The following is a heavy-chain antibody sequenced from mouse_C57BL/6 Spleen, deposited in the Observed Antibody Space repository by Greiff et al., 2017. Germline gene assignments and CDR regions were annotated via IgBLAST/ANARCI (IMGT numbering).Heavy chain of an antibody. D-gene: IGHD3-2*02. CDR2: IDPSDSET. CDR1: GYTFTSYW. CDR3: AKYSSGSWFAY. V-gene: IGHV1-52*01. J-gene: IGHJ3*01. Sequence: QVQLKQPGAELVRPGSSVKLSCKASGYTFTSYWMHWVKQRPIQGLEWIGNIDPSDSETHYNQKFKDKATLTVDKSSSTASMQLSSLTSEDSAVYDSAKYSSGSWFAYWGQGTLVTVSA.